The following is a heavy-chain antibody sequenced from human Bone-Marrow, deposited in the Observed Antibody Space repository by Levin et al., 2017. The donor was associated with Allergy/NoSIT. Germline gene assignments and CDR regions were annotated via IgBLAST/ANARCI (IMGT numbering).Heavy chain of an antibody. CDR2: ISWNSGSI. J-gene: IGHJ4*02. CDR1: GFTFDNYA. CDR3: AKDGPGSWGGSHKPFDY. V-gene: IGHV3-9*01. D-gene: IGHD1-26*01. Sequence: SLKISCAASGFTFDNYAMHWVRQAPGKGLEWVSGISWNSGSIGYAGSVKGRFTISRDNAKNSLYLQMNSLRAEDTALYYCAKDGPGSWGGSHKPFDYWGQGTLVTVSS.